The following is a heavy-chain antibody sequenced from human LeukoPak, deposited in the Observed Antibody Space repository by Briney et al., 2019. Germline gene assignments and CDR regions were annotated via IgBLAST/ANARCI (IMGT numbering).Heavy chain of an antibody. CDR2: IYSGGST. V-gene: IGHV3-66*01. D-gene: IGHD3-22*01. Sequence: LTGGSLRLSCAASGFTVSSNYMSWVRRAPGKGLEWVSVIYSGGSTYYADSVKGRFTISRDNSKNTLYLQMNSLRAEDTAVYYCTKAAYYDSSGYYYVDYWGQGTLVTVSS. J-gene: IGHJ4*02. CDR1: GFTVSSNY. CDR3: TKAAYYDSSGYYYVDY.